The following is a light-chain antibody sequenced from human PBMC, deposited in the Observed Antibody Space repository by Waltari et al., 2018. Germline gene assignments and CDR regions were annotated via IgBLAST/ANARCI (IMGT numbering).Light chain of an antibody. Sequence: DIVMTQSPLSLPVTPGEPASISCRSSQSLLHSNGYNYLDWYLQKPGQSPQLLIYLGSGRASGVPYRFSGSGSGTDFTLKISRVEAEDVGVYYCMQALQTPLTFGQGTKLEIK. CDR1: QSLLHSNGYNY. J-gene: IGKJ2*01. CDR2: LGS. CDR3: MQALQTPLT. V-gene: IGKV2-28*01.